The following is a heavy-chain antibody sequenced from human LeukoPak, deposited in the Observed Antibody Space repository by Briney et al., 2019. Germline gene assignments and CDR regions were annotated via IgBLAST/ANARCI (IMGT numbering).Heavy chain of an antibody. CDR1: GYTFTSYG. CDR3: ARDRRDDSSGYYGI. CDR2: ISAYNGNT. Sequence: ASVKVSCKASGYTFTSYGISRVRQAPGQGLEWMGWISAYNGNTNYAQKLQGRVTMTTDTSTSTAYMELRSLRSDDTAVYYCARDRRDDSSGYYGIWGQGTLVTVSS. J-gene: IGHJ4*02. V-gene: IGHV1-18*01. D-gene: IGHD3-22*01.